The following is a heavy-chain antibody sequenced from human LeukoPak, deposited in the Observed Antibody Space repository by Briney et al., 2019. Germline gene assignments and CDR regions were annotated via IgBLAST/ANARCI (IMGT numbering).Heavy chain of an antibody. CDR1: GFTVSSNY. J-gene: IGHJ4*02. Sequence: PGGSLRLSCAASGFTVSSNYMSWVRQAPGKGLEWVSVIYSGGSTYYADSMKGRFTISRDNSKNTLYLQMNSLRAEDTAVYYCARGGIAAAGHGGFDYWGQGTLVTVSS. CDR2: IYSGGST. CDR3: ARGGIAAAGHGGFDY. V-gene: IGHV3-66*01. D-gene: IGHD6-13*01.